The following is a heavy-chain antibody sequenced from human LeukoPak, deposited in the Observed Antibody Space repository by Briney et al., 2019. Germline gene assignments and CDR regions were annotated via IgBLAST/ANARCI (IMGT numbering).Heavy chain of an antibody. CDR3: AKVPLGYCSSTSCSLFDY. J-gene: IGHJ4*02. Sequence: GGSLRLSCAASGFTFDDYAMHWVRQVPGKGLEWVSGISWNSGSIGYADSVKGRFTISRDNAKNSLYLQMNSLRAEDTALYYCAKVPLGYCSSTSCSLFDYWGQGTLVTVSS. CDR1: GFTFDDYA. V-gene: IGHV3-9*01. CDR2: ISWNSGSI. D-gene: IGHD2-2*01.